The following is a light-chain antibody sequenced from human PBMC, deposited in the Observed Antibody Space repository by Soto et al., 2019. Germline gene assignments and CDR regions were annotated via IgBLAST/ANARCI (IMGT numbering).Light chain of an antibody. CDR1: QSINDDF. Sequence: IVLTQSPGTLSLSPGETATLSCRASQSINDDFLAWYQQRPGQAPRLLIYVASFRATGIPDRFSGSGSGTEFTLTISRLEPEDSAVYFCQQYGRSPLTFGGGTK. CDR2: VAS. CDR3: QQYGRSPLT. J-gene: IGKJ4*01. V-gene: IGKV3-20*01.